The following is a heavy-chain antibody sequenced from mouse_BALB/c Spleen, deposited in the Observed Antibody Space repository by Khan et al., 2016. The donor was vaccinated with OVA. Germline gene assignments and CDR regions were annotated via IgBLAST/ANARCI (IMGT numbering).Heavy chain of an antibody. Sequence: QVQLQQSGAELAKPGASVKMSCKASGYTFSNYWIHWVKQRPGQGLEWIGYINPSSGHTYYNPTFNDKATLTTDKSSSTAYMQLSSLTSEDSAVYDCARDRIDYWGQGTTLTVSS. CDR3: ARDRIDY. CDR1: GYTFSNYW. CDR2: INPSSGHT. J-gene: IGHJ2*01. V-gene: IGHV1-7*01.